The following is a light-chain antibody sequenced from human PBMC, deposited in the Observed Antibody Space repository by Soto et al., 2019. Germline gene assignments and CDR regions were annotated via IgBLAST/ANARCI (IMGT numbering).Light chain of an antibody. V-gene: IGLV2-8*01. Sequence: QSVLTQPPSASGSPGQSVTISCTGTSSDVGGYNYVSWYQQHPGKAPKLMIYEVSKRPSGVPDRFSGSKSGNTASLTVSGLQAEDEAAYYCSSYAGSNNWVCGGGTKLTVL. CDR1: SSDVGGYNY. CDR2: EVS. CDR3: SSYAGSNNWV. J-gene: IGLJ3*02.